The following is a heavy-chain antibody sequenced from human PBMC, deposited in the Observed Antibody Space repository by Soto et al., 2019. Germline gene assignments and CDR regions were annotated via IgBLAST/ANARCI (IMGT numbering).Heavy chain of an antibody. Sequence: ASVKVSCKXSGGTFSSYAISWVRQAPGQGLEWMGVIIPIFGTANYAQKFQGRVTITADESTSTAYMELSSLRSEDTAVYYCASVLMVYATRYGDYYYYGMDVWGQGTTVTVSS. CDR3: ASVLMVYATRYGDYYYYGMDV. D-gene: IGHD2-8*01. V-gene: IGHV1-69*13. J-gene: IGHJ6*02. CDR1: GGTFSSYA. CDR2: IIPIFGTA.